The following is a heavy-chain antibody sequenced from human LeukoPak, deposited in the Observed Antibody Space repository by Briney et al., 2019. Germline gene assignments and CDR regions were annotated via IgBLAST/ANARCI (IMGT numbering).Heavy chain of an antibody. J-gene: IGHJ3*02. V-gene: IGHV3-21*04. CDR1: GFTFSSYR. CDR2: ISSSSSYI. CDR3: AKGTHALQGAFDI. Sequence: GGSLRLSCAASGFTFSSYRMNWVRQAPGKGLEWVSSISSSSSYIYYADSVKGRFAISRDNSKNTLYLQMNSLRAEDTAVYYCAKGTHALQGAFDIWGQGTMVTVSS.